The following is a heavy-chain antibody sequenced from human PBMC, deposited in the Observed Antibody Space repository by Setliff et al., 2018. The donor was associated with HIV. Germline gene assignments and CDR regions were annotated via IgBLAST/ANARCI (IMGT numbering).Heavy chain of an antibody. V-gene: IGHV4-34*11. D-gene: IGHD3-22*01. CDR2: IYYSGNT. J-gene: IGHJ3*02. Sequence: KTSETLSLTCAVYGGSVSGYYWSWIRQPPGKGLEWIGNIYYSGNTNYSPSFKSRVTISVDTSKNQFSLRVNSVTAADTAVYYCARSLVPSGYYYGRHAFDIWGQGTKVTVSS. CDR3: ARSLVPSGYYYGRHAFDI. CDR1: GGSVSGYY.